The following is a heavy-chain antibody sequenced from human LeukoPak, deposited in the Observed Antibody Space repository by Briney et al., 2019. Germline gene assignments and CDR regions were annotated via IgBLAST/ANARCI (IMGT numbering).Heavy chain of an antibody. CDR2: VRYDGSNK. J-gene: IGHJ4*02. D-gene: IGHD3/OR15-3a*01. CDR1: GFTFSSYG. CDR3: AKFGLTFDN. V-gene: IGHV3-30*02. Sequence: GGSLRLSCAASGFTFSSYGMRWVRQAPGKGLEWVAFVRYDGSNKYYAYSVKGRFTISRDNSKNSLYLQMKSLRAEDTAVYYCAKFGLTFDNWGQGTLVTVSS.